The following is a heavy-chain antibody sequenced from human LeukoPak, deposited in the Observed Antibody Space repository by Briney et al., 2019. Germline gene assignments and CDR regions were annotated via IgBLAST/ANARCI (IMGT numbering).Heavy chain of an antibody. D-gene: IGHD6-13*01. J-gene: IGHJ4*02. V-gene: IGHV3-64*01. CDR1: GFIFDTYP. CDR2: IRDDGGSK. CDR3: ARGVSGSTWYPDF. Sequence: GSLRLSCTASGFIFDTYPMHWVRQVPGKGLEYVSSIRDDGGSKYYANSVKGRFTISRDNSKSTLYLQMGSLRAEDMAVYYCARGVSGSTWYPDFWGRGTLVTVSS.